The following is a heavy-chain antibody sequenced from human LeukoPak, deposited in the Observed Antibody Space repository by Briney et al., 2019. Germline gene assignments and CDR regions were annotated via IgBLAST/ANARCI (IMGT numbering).Heavy chain of an antibody. V-gene: IGHV4-39*01. CDR1: GGSISSSSYY. CDR3: ARQTLPNSYWYFDL. Sequence: KPSETLSLTYTVSGGSISSSSYYWGWIRQPPGKGLEWIGSIYYSGSTYYNPSLKSRVTISVDTSKNQFSLKLSSVTAADTAVYYCARQTLPNSYWYFDLWGRGTLVTVSS. D-gene: IGHD1-26*01. CDR2: IYYSGST. J-gene: IGHJ2*01.